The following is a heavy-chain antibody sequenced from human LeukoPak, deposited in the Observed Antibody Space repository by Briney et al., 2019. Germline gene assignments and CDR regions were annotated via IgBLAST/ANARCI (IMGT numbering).Heavy chain of an antibody. V-gene: IGHV4-39*02. CDR3: ARELGVDCSSTSCYVGWFDP. J-gene: IGHJ5*02. Sequence: SETLSLTCTVSGGSITSRTYYWAWIRQPPGKGLEWLGSVSYSGSTYYNPSLRSRVTISRDTSKNQFSLKLSSVTAADTAVYYCARELGVDCSSTSCYVGWFDPWGQGTLVTVSS. CDR2: VSYSGST. CDR1: GGSITSRTYY. D-gene: IGHD2-2*01.